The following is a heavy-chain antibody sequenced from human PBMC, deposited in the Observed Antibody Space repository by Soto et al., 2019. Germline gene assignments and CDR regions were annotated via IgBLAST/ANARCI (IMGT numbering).Heavy chain of an antibody. D-gene: IGHD5-12*01. CDR1: EVTFRIPA. J-gene: IGHJ3*02. Sequence: CLGLSCASCEVTFRIPAMTVVRQAPGKGPEWVSSISGSGGKSYYAESVKGRFTVSRDNSKNMLYLQMNSLRAEDTAVYFCAKARGYTGQSLPASAIWRQRTTVPVSS. CDR2: ISGSGGKS. CDR3: AKARGYTGQSLPASAI. V-gene: IGHV3-23*01.